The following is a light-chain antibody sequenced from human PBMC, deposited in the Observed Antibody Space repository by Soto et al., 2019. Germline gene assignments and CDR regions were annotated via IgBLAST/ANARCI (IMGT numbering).Light chain of an antibody. V-gene: IGKV3D-20*02. CDR2: DTS. CDR3: QQRSIWPLT. CDR1: QSVSSSY. Sequence: EIVLTQSPGTLSLSPGERATLSCRASQSVSSSYLAWYQQKPGQAPRLLIFDTSNRATGIPARFSGSGSGTEFTLTISSLEPEDFAVYYCQQRSIWPLTFGGGTKVDIK. J-gene: IGKJ4*01.